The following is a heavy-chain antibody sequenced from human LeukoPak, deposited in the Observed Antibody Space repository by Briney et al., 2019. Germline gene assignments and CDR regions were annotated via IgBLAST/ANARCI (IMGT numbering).Heavy chain of an antibody. D-gene: IGHD2-2*01. CDR3: ARKGYCSSTSCRRVFDY. Sequence: SETLSLTCTVSGGSISNYYWSWIRQPPGKGLEWIGYIYYSGSTNYNPSLKSRVTISVDTSKNQFSLKLSSVTAADTAVYYCARKGYCSSTSCRRVFDYWGQGTLVTVSS. CDR2: IYYSGST. J-gene: IGHJ4*02. CDR1: GGSISNYY. V-gene: IGHV4-59*12.